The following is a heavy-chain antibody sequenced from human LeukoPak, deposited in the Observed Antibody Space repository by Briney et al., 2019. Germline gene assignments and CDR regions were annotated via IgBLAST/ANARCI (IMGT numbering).Heavy chain of an antibody. CDR1: GFTFSSYA. D-gene: IGHD3-10*01. V-gene: IGHV3-23*01. CDR3: VWFGELSGAFDI. Sequence: GGSLRLSCAASGFTFSSYAMSWVRQAPGKGLEWVSAISVSGGSTYYADSVKGRFTISRDNSKNTLYLQMNSLRAEDTAVYYCVWFGELSGAFDIWGQGTMVTVSS. J-gene: IGHJ3*02. CDR2: ISVSGGST.